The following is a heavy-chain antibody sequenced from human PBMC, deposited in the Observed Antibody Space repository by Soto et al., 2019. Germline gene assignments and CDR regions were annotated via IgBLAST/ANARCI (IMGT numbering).Heavy chain of an antibody. Sequence: GGSLRLSCAASGFIFSNYAMSWVRQAPGKGLEWVSAIGGNGADTYYADSVKGRFTISRDNSKNALYLQMNSLRAEDTAVYFCAIPSGLTVTGPDYWGQGTLVTVSS. V-gene: IGHV3-23*01. CDR3: AIPSGLTVTGPDY. J-gene: IGHJ4*02. D-gene: IGHD6-19*01. CDR2: IGGNGADT. CDR1: GFIFSNYA.